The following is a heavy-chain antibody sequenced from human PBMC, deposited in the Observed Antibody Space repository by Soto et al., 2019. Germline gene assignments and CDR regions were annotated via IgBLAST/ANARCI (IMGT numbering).Heavy chain of an antibody. CDR3: AREKYSNENGNYFDY. CDR2: IYYSGST. CDR1: GGSISSYY. Sequence: SETLSLTCTVSGGSISSYYWSWIRQPPGKGLEWIGYIYYSGSTNYNPSLKSRVTISVDTSKNQFPLKLSSVTAADTAVYYCAREKYSNENGNYFDYWGQGTLVTVSS. D-gene: IGHD6-6*01. V-gene: IGHV4-59*01. J-gene: IGHJ4*02.